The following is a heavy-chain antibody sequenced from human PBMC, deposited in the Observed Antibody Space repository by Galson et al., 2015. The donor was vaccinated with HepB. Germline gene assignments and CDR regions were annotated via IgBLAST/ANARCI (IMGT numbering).Heavy chain of an antibody. CDR1: GFTFSDYY. V-gene: IGHV3-11*05. J-gene: IGHJ4*02. Sequence: SLRLSCAASGFTFSDYYMSWIRQAPGKGLEWVSYISSSSSYTNYADSVKGRFTISRDNAKNSLYLQMNSLRAEDTAVYYCARGDPGYSSSWPIDYWGQGTLVTVSS. CDR3: ARGDPGYSSSWPIDY. D-gene: IGHD6-13*01. CDR2: ISSSSSYT.